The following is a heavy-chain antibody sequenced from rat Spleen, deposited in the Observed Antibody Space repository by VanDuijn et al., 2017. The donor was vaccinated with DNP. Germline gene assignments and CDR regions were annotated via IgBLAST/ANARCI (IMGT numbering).Heavy chain of an antibody. Sequence: EVQLVESGGGLVXXXRSXXLSCAVXXFTXXXYDXXXVRXXPTKCWEWVTSITIGVVTYYRDSVQGLFTISRDNAENTLYLQMNSLRSEDTATYYCTRRFRDTRAMDAWGQGISVTVSS. CDR3: TRRFRDTRAMDA. CDR2: ITIGVVT. V-gene: IGHV5-25*01. CDR1: XFTXXXYD. J-gene: IGHJ4*01. D-gene: IGHD4-3*01.